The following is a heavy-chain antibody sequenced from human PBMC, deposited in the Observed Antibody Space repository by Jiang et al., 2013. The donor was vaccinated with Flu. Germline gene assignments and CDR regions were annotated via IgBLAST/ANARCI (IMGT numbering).Heavy chain of an antibody. V-gene: IGHV5-51*01. CDR3: ARRSGWSHFGDYYYGMDV. D-gene: IGHD6-19*01. CDR1: GYSFTSYW. CDR2: IYPGDSDT. J-gene: IGHJ6*02. Sequence: LKISCKGSGYSFTSYWIGWVRQMPGKGLEWMGIIYPGDSDTRYSPSFQGQVTISADKSISTAYLQWSSLKASDTAMYYCARRSGWSHFGDYYYGMDVWGQGTTVTVSS.